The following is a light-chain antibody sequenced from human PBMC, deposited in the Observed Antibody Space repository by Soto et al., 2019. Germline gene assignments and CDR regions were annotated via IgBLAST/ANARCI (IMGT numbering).Light chain of an antibody. V-gene: IGLV1-47*01. CDR3: ATWDDRLRAYV. Sequence: QSALTQPPSASGTPGQRVTISCSGSSSNIGTYYVDWYQQLPGTAPKLLIHRNGQRPSGVPDRFSGSKSGTSASLAISGRRSEDEADYYCATWDDRLRAYVIGAGTKVTVL. CDR2: RNG. CDR1: SSNIGTYY. J-gene: IGLJ1*01.